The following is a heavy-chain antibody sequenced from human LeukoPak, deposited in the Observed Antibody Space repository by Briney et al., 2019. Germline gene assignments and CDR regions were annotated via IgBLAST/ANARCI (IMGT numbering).Heavy chain of an antibody. CDR3: AKDAALYSSGWYGDY. V-gene: IGHV3-30*02. CDR2: IRYDGSNK. D-gene: IGHD6-19*01. Sequence: PGGSLRLSCAASGFTFSSYGMHWVRQAPGKGLEWVTFIRYDGSNKYYADSVKGRFTISRDNSKNTLYLQMNSLRAEDTAVYYCAKDAALYSSGWYGDYWGQGTLVTVSS. J-gene: IGHJ4*02. CDR1: GFTFSSYG.